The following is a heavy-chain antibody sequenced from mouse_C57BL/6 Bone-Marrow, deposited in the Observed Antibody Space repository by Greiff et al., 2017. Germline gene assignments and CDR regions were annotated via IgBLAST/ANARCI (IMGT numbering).Heavy chain of an antibody. J-gene: IGHJ2*01. CDR3: ARIDIYYDYEDY. V-gene: IGHV1-63*01. CDR1: GYTFTNYW. Sequence: VQLQQSGAELVRPGTSVKMSYKASGYTFTNYWIGWAKQRPGHGLEWIGDIYPGGGYTNYNEKFKGKATLTADKSSSTAYMQFSSLTSEDSAIYYCARIDIYYDYEDYWGQGTTLTVSS. CDR2: IYPGGGYT. D-gene: IGHD2-4*01.